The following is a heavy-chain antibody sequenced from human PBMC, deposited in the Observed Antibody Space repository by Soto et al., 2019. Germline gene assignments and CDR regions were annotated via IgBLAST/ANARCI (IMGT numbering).Heavy chain of an antibody. CDR1: GGCFSGYY. CDR3: ARAPIVVVPAAIGHWFDP. J-gene: IGHJ5*02. CDR2: INHSGST. Sequence: PSETLSLTCAVYGGCFSGYYWSWIRQPPGKGLEWIGEINHSGSTNYNPSLKSRVTISVDTSKNQFSLKLSSVTAADTAVYYCARAPIVVVPAAIGHWFDPWGQGTLVTVSS. V-gene: IGHV4-34*01. D-gene: IGHD2-2*01.